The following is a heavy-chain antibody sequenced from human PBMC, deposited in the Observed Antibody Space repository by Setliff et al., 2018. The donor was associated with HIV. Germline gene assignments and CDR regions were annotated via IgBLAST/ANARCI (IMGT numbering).Heavy chain of an antibody. D-gene: IGHD1-26*01. CDR1: GDTLSEVS. V-gene: IGHV1-24*01. Sequence: VASVKVSCKVSGDTLSEVSMHWVRQAPGKGLEWMGGFDPEDEETIYAQNFQGRVTMTEDTSTDTAYMELSSLRSEDTAMYYCARSTLGHTHSFHVWGQGTVVTVSS. J-gene: IGHJ3*01. CDR2: FDPEDEET. CDR3: ARSTLGHTHSFHV.